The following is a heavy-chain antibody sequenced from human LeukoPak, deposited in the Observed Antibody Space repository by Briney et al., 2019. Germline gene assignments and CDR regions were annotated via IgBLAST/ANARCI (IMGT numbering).Heavy chain of an antibody. Sequence: ASVKVSCKASGYTFTGYYMHWVRQAPGQGLEWMGWINPNSGGTNYAQKFQGRVTMTRDTSISTAYMELSRLRSDDTAVYYCARALWAYGDEYYYYYMDVWGKGTTVTVSS. D-gene: IGHD4-17*01. CDR3: ARALWAYGDEYYYYYMDV. CDR1: GYTFTGYY. J-gene: IGHJ6*03. CDR2: INPNSGGT. V-gene: IGHV1-2*02.